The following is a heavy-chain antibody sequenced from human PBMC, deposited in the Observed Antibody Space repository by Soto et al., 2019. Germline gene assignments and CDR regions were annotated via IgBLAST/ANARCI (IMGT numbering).Heavy chain of an antibody. Sequence: QVQLVQSGAEVKKPGASVKVSCKASGYTFTSYDINWVRQATGQGLEWMGWMNPNSGNTGYAQKFQGRVTMTRNTSIITAYMELSSLRSEDTAVYYCARVNEFCSGGSCYEAPYYFDYWGQGTLVTVSS. CDR2: MNPNSGNT. D-gene: IGHD2-15*01. CDR1: GYTFTSYD. V-gene: IGHV1-8*01. CDR3: ARVNEFCSGGSCYEAPYYFDY. J-gene: IGHJ4*02.